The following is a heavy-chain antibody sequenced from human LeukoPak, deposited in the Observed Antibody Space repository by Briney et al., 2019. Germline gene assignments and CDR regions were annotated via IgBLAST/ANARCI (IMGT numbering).Heavy chain of an antibody. CDR2: IYHTGST. CDR1: GGSISSSNW. Sequence: SETLSLTCAVSGGSISSSNWWSWVRQPPGKGLEWIGEIYHTGSTNYNPSLKSRVTISVDRSKNQFSLKLTSVTAADTAVYYCATGPAVTIVGTYNYYMDVWGKGTTVTVSS. D-gene: IGHD4-17*01. V-gene: IGHV4-4*02. CDR3: ATGPAVTIVGTYNYYMDV. J-gene: IGHJ6*03.